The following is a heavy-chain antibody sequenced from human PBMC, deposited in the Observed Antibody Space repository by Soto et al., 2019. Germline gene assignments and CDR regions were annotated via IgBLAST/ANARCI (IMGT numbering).Heavy chain of an antibody. D-gene: IGHD2-2*01. V-gene: IGHV4-30-4*01. CDR3: ARYQKGPFDY. J-gene: IGHJ4*02. Sequence: SETLSLTCTVSGGAIISGDYYFIWIRQPPGKGLEWIGYIYYSGSTYYNPSLKSRVTISVDTSKNQFSLKLTSVTAADTAVYYCARYQKGPFDYWGQGTLVTVSS. CDR2: IYYSGST. CDR1: GGAIISGDYY.